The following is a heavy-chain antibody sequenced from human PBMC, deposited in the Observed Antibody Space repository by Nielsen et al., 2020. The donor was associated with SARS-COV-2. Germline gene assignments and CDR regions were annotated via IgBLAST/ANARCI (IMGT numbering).Heavy chain of an antibody. V-gene: IGHV3-48*01. D-gene: IGHD6-19*01. CDR3: ARDSSGWYALTTYYYYGMDV. J-gene: IGHJ6*02. CDR1: GFTFSSYS. CDR2: IIISSSTI. Sequence: GGSLRLSCAASGFTFSSYSMNWVRQAPGKGLEWFSYIIISSSTIYYADSVKGRFTISRDNAKNSLYLQMNSLRAEDTAVYYCARDSSGWYALTTYYYYGMDVWGQGTTVTVSS.